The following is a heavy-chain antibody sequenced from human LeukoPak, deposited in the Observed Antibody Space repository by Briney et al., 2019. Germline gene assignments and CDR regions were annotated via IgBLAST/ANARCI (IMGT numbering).Heavy chain of an antibody. J-gene: IGHJ4*02. CDR2: INPNSGGT. D-gene: IGHD6-13*01. Sequence: ASVKVSCKASGYTFTGYYMHWVRQAPGQGLEWMGWINPNSGGTNYAQKLQGRVTMTRDTSISTAYMELSRLRSDDTAVYYCARVNGSSWREGIDYWGQGTLVTVSS. V-gene: IGHV1-2*02. CDR3: ARVNGSSWREGIDY. CDR1: GYTFTGYY.